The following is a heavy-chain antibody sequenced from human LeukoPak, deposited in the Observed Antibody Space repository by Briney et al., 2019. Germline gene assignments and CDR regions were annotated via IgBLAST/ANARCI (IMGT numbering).Heavy chain of an antibody. D-gene: IGHD3-22*01. CDR2: IYYSGST. V-gene: IGHV4-39*01. CDR1: GGSISSSSYY. CDR3: ARLRYYYDSSGYHADY. Sequence: PSETLSLTCTVSGGSISSSSYYWGWIRQPPGKGLEWIGSIYYSGSTYYNPSLKSRVTISVDTSKNQFSLKLSSVTAADTAVYYCARLRYYYDSSGYHADYWGQGTLVTVSS. J-gene: IGHJ4*02.